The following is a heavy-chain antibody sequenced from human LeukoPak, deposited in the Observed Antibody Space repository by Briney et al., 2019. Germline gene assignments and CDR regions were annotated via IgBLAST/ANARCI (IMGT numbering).Heavy chain of an antibody. CDR1: GGSISSSSYY. CDR3: AGHGNLGLGSAFDY. D-gene: IGHD4-23*01. Sequence: SETLSLTCTVSGGSISSSSYYWGWIRQPPGKGLEWIGSIYYSGSTYYNPSLKSRVTISVDTSKNQFSLKLSSVTAADTAVYYCAGHGNLGLGSAFDYWGQGTLVTVSS. V-gene: IGHV4-39*01. CDR2: IYYSGST. J-gene: IGHJ4*02.